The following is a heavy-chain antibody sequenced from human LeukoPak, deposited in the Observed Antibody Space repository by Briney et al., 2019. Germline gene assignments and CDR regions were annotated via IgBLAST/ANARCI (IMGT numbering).Heavy chain of an antibody. V-gene: IGHV1-8*01. CDR3: AGQTGYSYGTNWFDP. CDR2: MNPNSGNT. Sequence: ASVKVSCKASGYTFTSYDINWVRQATGQGLEWMRWMNPNSGNTGYAQKFQGRVTMTRNSSISTAYMELSSLRSEDTAVYYCAGQTGYSYGTNWFDPWGQGTLVTVSS. CDR1: GYTFTSYD. J-gene: IGHJ5*02. D-gene: IGHD5-18*01.